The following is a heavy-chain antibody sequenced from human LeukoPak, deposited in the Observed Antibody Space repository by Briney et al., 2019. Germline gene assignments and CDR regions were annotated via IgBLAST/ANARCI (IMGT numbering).Heavy chain of an antibody. D-gene: IGHD6-13*01. J-gene: IGHJ4*02. Sequence: PSETLSLTCTVSGGSISSYYWSLIRLPPGKGLEWIGYIYYSGTTNYNPSLKSRVTISVDTSKNQFSLKLSSVTAADTAVYYCARGVYIAAAQYAYWGQGTLVTVSS. V-gene: IGHV4-59*01. CDR2: IYYSGTT. CDR1: GGSISSYY. CDR3: ARGVYIAAAQYAY.